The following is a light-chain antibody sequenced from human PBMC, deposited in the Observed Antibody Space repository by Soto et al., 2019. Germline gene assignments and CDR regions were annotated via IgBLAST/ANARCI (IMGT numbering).Light chain of an antibody. CDR2: EVH. CDR3: SSYTSSFYV. J-gene: IGLJ1*01. Sequence: QSALTQPASVSGSLGQSITISCTGTSGDVGGYNYVSWYQLHPGKAPQLIIYEVHNRPSGVSNRFSGSKSGNTASLTISGLQAEDEADYYCSSYTSSFYVFGTGTQLTVL. CDR1: SGDVGGYNY. V-gene: IGLV2-14*01.